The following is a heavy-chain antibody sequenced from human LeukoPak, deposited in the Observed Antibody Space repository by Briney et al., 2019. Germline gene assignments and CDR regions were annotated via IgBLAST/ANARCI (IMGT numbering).Heavy chain of an antibody. CDR2: ISGSGGNT. D-gene: IGHD3-22*01. CDR1: GFTFSNYA. CDR3: ARIALVVITSGFYFDY. Sequence: GGSLRLSCAASGFTFSNYAMSWVRQAPGKGLEWVSSISGSGGNTYYADSVKGRFTISRDNSKNTLYLQMNSLRAEDTAVYYCARIALVVITSGFYFDYWGQGTLVTVSS. J-gene: IGHJ4*02. V-gene: IGHV3-23*01.